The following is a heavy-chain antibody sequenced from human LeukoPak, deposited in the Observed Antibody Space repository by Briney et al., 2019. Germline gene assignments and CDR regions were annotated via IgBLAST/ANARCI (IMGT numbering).Heavy chain of an antibody. D-gene: IGHD1-20*01. V-gene: IGHV3-21*01. CDR2: ISSSGSYI. CDR1: GFTFSSYS. CDR3: ARVGITGTDY. Sequence: GGSLRLSCAASGFTFSSYSMNWVRQAPGKGLEWVSSISSSGSYIYYADSVKGRFTISRDNAKNSLYLQMNSLRAEDTAVYYCARVGITGTDYWGQGTLVTVSS. J-gene: IGHJ4*02.